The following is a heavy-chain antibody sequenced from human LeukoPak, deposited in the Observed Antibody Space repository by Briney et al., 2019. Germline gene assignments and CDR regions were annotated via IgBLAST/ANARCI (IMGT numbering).Heavy chain of an antibody. Sequence: PSETLSLTCTVSGGSISSYYWSWIRQPPGKGLEWIGYIYYSGSTNYNPSLKSRVTISVDTSKNQFSLKLSSVTAADTAVYYCARHGGYSYGRFDYWGQGTLVTVSS. D-gene: IGHD5-18*01. CDR2: IYYSGST. CDR3: ARHGGYSYGRFDY. CDR1: GGSISSYY. V-gene: IGHV4-59*08. J-gene: IGHJ4*02.